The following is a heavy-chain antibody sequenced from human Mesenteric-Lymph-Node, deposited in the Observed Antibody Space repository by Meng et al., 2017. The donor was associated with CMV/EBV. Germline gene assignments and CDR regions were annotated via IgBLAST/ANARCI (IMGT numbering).Heavy chain of an antibody. Sequence: GESLKISCAASGFTFSSYAMHWVRQAPGKGLEWVAVISYDGSNKYYADSVKGRFTISRDNSKNTLYLQMNSLRAEDTAVYYCARGLYLDVWGQGTTVTVSS. CDR1: GFTFSSYA. CDR2: ISYDGSNK. D-gene: IGHD2-15*01. V-gene: IGHV3-30*04. CDR3: ARGLYLDV. J-gene: IGHJ6*02.